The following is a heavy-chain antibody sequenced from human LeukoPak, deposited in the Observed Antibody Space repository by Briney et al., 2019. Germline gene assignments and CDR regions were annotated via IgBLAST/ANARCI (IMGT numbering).Heavy chain of an antibody. CDR2: MNPNSGNT. Sequence: ASVKVSCKASGYTFTSYDINWVRQATGQGLEWMGWMNPNSGNTGYAQKFQGRVTMTRNTSISTAYMELSSLRSEDTAVYYCVRSRGYSGYEHYYGMDVWGQGTTVTVSS. CDR1: GYTFTSYD. V-gene: IGHV1-8*01. J-gene: IGHJ6*02. CDR3: VRSRGYSGYEHYYGMDV. D-gene: IGHD5-12*01.